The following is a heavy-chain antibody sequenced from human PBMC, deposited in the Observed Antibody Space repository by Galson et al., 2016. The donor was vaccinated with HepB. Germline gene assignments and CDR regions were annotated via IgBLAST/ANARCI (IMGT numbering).Heavy chain of an antibody. J-gene: IGHJ4*02. Sequence: CAISGDSVSSHSAGWYWIRQSPSRGLECLGRTYYRSQWHFDYAEYVKSRITINPDTSKNQFSLHLNSVTPEETAIYYCARSYLLGPGFGSWGQGTLVTVSS. D-gene: IGHD7-27*01. CDR3: ARSYLLGPGFGS. V-gene: IGHV6-1*01. CDR2: TYYRSQWHF. CDR1: GDSVSSHSAG.